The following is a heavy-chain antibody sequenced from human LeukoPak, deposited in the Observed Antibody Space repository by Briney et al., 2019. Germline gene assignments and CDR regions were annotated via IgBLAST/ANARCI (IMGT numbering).Heavy chain of an antibody. CDR2: ISGSGGST. Sequence: GGSLRLSCAASGFTFSSYAMSWVRQAPGKGLEWVSAISGSGGSTYYADSVKGRFTISRDNSKNTLYPQMNSLRAEDTAVYYCAKDLEDTAMTTYYFDYWGQGTLVTVSS. D-gene: IGHD5-18*01. CDR1: GFTFSSYA. J-gene: IGHJ4*02. CDR3: AKDLEDTAMTTYYFDY. V-gene: IGHV3-23*01.